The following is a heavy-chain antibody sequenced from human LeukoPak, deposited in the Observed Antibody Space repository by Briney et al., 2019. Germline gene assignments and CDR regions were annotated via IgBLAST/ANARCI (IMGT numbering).Heavy chain of an antibody. D-gene: IGHD3-10*01. Sequence: ASVKVSCKASGGTFSSYAISWVRQAPGQGLEWMGGIISIFGTANYAQKFQGRVTITADKSTSTAYMELSSLRSEDTAVYYCARGAMIRGVIITGPTNYYYYYMDVWGKGTTVTVSS. CDR2: IISIFGTA. CDR1: GGTFSSYA. V-gene: IGHV1-69*06. CDR3: ARGAMIRGVIITGPTNYYYYYMDV. J-gene: IGHJ6*03.